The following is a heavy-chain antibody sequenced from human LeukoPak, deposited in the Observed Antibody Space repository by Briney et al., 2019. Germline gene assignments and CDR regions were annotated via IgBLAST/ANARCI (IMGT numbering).Heavy chain of an antibody. CDR2: IYYSGSI. J-gene: IGHJ4*02. D-gene: IGHD1-26*01. V-gene: IGHV4-28*05. CDR1: GYSMSSDNW. CDR3: ARKRSGISYFDD. Sequence: PSETLSLTCAVSGYSMSSDNWWGWIRQPPGKGLEWIGYIYYSGSIYYNPSLKSRVTMSVDTSKNQFSLKLSSVTALDTAVYYFARKRSGISYFDDWGQGTLVTVSS.